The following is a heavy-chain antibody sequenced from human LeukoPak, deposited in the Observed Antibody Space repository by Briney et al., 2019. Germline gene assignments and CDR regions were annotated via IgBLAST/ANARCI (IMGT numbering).Heavy chain of an antibody. J-gene: IGHJ4*02. CDR1: GFTFSSYS. CDR3: ARDGNSYQKFDY. Sequence: GGSLRLSCAASGFTFSSYSMNWVRQAPGKGLEWVSSISSSSSYIYYADSVKGRFTISRDNAKNSLYLQMNSLRAEDTAVYYCARDGNSYQKFDYWGQGTLVTVSS. D-gene: IGHD5-18*01. V-gene: IGHV3-21*01. CDR2: ISSSSSYI.